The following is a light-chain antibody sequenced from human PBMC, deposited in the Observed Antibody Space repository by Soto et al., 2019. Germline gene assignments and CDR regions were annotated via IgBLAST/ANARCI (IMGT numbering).Light chain of an antibody. Sequence: EIVLTQYPGTLSLSPGERATLSCRASQSVSSNYLVWYQQKPGQAPRPLIYGASTRATGIPDRFSGSGSGTDFTLTISRLEPEDFAVYYCQQYAGSSYTVGQGTNPEIK. CDR1: QSVSSNY. CDR3: QQYAGSSYT. V-gene: IGKV3-20*01. J-gene: IGKJ2*01. CDR2: GAS.